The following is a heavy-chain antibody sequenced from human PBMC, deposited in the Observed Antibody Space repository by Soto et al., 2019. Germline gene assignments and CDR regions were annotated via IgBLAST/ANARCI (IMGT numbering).Heavy chain of an antibody. D-gene: IGHD3-9*01. CDR1: GFTFSSYA. CDR2: ISGSGGST. Sequence: GSLRLSCAASGFTFSSYAMSWVRQAPGKGLEWVSAISGSGGSTYYADSVKGRFTISRDNSKNTLYLQMNSLRAEDTAVYYCAKGPSSYYDILTGSVIGDYWGQGTLVTVSS. J-gene: IGHJ4*02. CDR3: AKGPSSYYDILTGSVIGDY. V-gene: IGHV3-23*01.